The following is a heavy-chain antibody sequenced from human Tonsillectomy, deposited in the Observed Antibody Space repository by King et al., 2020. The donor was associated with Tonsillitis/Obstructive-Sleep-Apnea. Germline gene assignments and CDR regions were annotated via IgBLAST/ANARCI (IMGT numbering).Heavy chain of an antibody. CDR1: GFTFDDYA. J-gene: IGHJ3*02. CDR2: ISWNSGSI. V-gene: IGHV3-9*01. D-gene: IGHD1-26*01. CDR3: AKDRGATPDDAFDI. Sequence: VQLVQSGGGLVQPGRSLRLSCAASGFTFDDYAMHWVRHAPGKGLEWVSGISWNSGSIGYADSVKGRFTISRDNAKNSLYLQMNSLRAEDTALYYCAKDRGATPDDAFDIWGQGTMVTVSS.